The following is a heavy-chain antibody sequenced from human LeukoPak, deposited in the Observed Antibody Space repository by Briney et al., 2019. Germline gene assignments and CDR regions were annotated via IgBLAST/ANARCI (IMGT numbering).Heavy chain of an antibody. D-gene: IGHD2-15*01. J-gene: IGHJ6*02. Sequence: GGSLRLSCAASGFTFSSYTMSWVRQAPGKGLEWVSAISSSSGCIYYADSVKGRFTISRDNAKNSLYLQVNSLRAEDTAVYYCAKYLGYCSGGSCYVERGYYSGMDVWGQGTTDTVSS. V-gene: IGHV3-23*01. CDR3: AKYLGYCSGGSCYVERGYYSGMDV. CDR2: ISSSSGCI. CDR1: GFTFSSYT.